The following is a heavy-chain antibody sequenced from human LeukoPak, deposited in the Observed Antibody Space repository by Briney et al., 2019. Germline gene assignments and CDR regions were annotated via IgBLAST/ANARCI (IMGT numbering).Heavy chain of an antibody. CDR2: ISSSSSYI. CDR3: ARDPGDYDFSYGMDV. D-gene: IGHD3-3*01. V-gene: IGHV3-21*01. CDR1: GFTFSSYS. J-gene: IGHJ6*02. Sequence: GGSLRLSCAASGFTFSSYSMNWVRQAPGRGLEWVSSISSSSSYIYYADSVKGRFTISRDNAKNSLYLQMNSLRAEDTAVYYCARDPGDYDFSYGMDVWGQGTTVTVSS.